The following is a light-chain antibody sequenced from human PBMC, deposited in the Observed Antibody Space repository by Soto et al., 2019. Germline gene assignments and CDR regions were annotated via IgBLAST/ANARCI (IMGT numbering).Light chain of an antibody. Sequence: QSALTQPPSASGSPGQSVTISCTGTSSDVGCYDYVSWYQQYPGKAPKLMIFEVSQRPSGVPDRFSGSKSGNTASLTVSGLQAEDEADYYCSSYAGSNNLVFGTGTKVTVL. J-gene: IGLJ1*01. V-gene: IGLV2-8*01. CDR3: SSYAGSNNLV. CDR1: SSDVGCYDY. CDR2: EVS.